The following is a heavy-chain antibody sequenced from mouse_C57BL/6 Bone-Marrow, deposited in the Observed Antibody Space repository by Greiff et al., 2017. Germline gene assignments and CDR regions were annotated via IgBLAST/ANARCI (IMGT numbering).Heavy chain of an antibody. J-gene: IGHJ3*01. CDR2: IDPSDSET. CDR3: ARWGDGYYGFAY. Sequence: VQLQQPGAELVRPGSSVKLSCKASGYTFTSYWMHWVKQRPIQGLEWIGNIDPSDSETHYNQKFKDKATLTVDKSSSTAYMQLSSLTSEDSAVYYCARWGDGYYGFAYWGQGTLVTVSA. D-gene: IGHD2-3*01. CDR1: GYTFTSYW. V-gene: IGHV1-52*01.